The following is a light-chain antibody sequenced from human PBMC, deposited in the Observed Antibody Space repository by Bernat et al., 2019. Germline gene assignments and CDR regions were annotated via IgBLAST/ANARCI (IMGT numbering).Light chain of an antibody. J-gene: IGLJ3*02. V-gene: IGLV2-8*01. CDR2: EVA. Sequence: QSALTQPPSASGSPGQSVTISCTGTSSDVGFYNYVSWYQQHPGKAPKLMIYEVAKRPSGVPDRFSGSKSGNTASLTVSGLQAEDEADYYCSSYAGRNNMVFGGGIKLTVL. CDR3: SSYAGRNNMV. CDR1: SSDVGFYNY.